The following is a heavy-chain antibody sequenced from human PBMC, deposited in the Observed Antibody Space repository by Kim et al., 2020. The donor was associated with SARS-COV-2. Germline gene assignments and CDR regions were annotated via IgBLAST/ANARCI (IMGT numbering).Heavy chain of an antibody. CDR1: GFTFSTSP. J-gene: IGHJ4*02. Sequence: GGSLRLSCVASGFTFSTSPMGWVRQAPGKGLEWVSRISWDGTRTSYSASLKGGVTPPTDSPKTTLYRHMTSLRAEDPAVYYFAKGGINSGFDYGGQGTQV. V-gene: IGHV3-23*01. CDR3: AKGGINSGFDY. D-gene: IGHD1-26*01. CDR2: ISWDGTRT.